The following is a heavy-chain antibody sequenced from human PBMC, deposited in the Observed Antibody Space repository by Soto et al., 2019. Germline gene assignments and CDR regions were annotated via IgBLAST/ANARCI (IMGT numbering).Heavy chain of an antibody. CDR2: IYYSGST. J-gene: IGHJ5*02. V-gene: IGHV4-31*03. D-gene: IGHD3-9*01. Sequence: SETLSLTCTVSAGSISSGGYYWSWIRQHPGKGLEWIGYIYYSGSTYYNPSLKSRVTISVDTSKNQFSLKLSSVTAADTAVYYCARERVDGNWFDPWGQGTLVTVSS. CDR3: ARERVDGNWFDP. CDR1: AGSISSGGYY.